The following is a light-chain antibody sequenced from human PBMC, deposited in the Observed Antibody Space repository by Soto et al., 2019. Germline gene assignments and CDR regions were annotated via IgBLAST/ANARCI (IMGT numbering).Light chain of an antibody. CDR2: YDR. J-gene: IGLJ2*01. CDR3: HVWDINSDHVV. V-gene: IGLV3-21*04. Sequence: SYELTQPPSVSVAPGKTATITCGGDDIGLRSVHWYQQKPGRAPLLIIYYDRDRPSGVPERFSGSNSGNTATLTISRVEAGDEADYYCHVWDINSDHVVFGGGTKVTVL. CDR1: DIGLRS.